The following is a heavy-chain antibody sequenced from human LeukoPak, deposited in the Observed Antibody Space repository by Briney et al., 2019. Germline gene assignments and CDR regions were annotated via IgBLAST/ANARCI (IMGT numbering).Heavy chain of an antibody. V-gene: IGHV3-33*01. D-gene: IGHD3-3*01. CDR3: ARELYDFWSGFHENNWFDP. CDR1: GFTFSSYG. CDR2: IWYDGSNK. Sequence: LPGRSLRLSCAASGFTFSSYGMHWVRQAPGKGLEWVAVIWYDGSNKYYAGSVKGRFTISRDNSKNTLYLQMNSLRAEDTAVYYCARELYDFWSGFHENNWFDPWGQGTLVTVSS. J-gene: IGHJ5*02.